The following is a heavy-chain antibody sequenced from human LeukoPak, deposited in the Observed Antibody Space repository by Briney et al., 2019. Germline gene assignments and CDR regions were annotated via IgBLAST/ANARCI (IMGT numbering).Heavy chain of an antibody. Sequence: SETLSLTCTVSGGSISSYYWSWIRQPAGKGLEWIGRIYTSGSTNYNPSLKSRVTISVDKSKNQFSLKLSSVTAADTAVYYCARDGSSGYYYVYWGQGTLVTVSS. J-gene: IGHJ4*02. D-gene: IGHD3-22*01. CDR2: IYTSGST. V-gene: IGHV4-4*07. CDR3: ARDGSSGYYYVY. CDR1: GGSISSYY.